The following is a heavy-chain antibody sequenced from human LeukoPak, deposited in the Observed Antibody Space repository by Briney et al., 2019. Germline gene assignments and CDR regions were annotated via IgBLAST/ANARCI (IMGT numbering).Heavy chain of an antibody. D-gene: IGHD3/OR15-3a*01. J-gene: IGHJ4*02. Sequence: SETLSLTCAVYGGSFSGYYWSWIRQPPGKGLEWIGEINHSGSTYYNASLKSRVTISIDTSKNQISLRLTSVTAADTAMYYCARQTGSGLFTLPGGQGTLVTVSS. CDR3: ARQTGSGLFTLP. V-gene: IGHV4-34*01. CDR1: GGSFSGYY. CDR2: INHSGST.